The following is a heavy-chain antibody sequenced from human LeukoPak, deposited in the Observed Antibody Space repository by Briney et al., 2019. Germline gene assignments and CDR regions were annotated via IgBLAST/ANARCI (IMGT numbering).Heavy chain of an antibody. D-gene: IGHD3-22*01. V-gene: IGHV3-11*06. CDR2: ISSSSSYT. Sequence: GGSLRLSCAASGFTFSDYYMSWLRQAPGKGLEWVSYISSSSSYTNYADSVKGRFTISRDNAKNSLYLQMNSLRAEDTAVYYCARVVVGTYYDSSGYYGSYFDYWGQGTLVTVSS. CDR3: ARVVVGTYYDSSGYYGSYFDY. J-gene: IGHJ4*02. CDR1: GFTFSDYY.